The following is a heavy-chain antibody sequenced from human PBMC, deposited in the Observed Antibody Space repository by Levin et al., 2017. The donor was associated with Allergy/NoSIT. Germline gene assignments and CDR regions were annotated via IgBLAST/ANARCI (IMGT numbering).Heavy chain of an antibody. CDR1: GFTFSSYG. Sequence: LSLTCAASGFTFSSYGMHWVRQAPGKGLEWVAVISYDGSNKYYADSVKGRFTISRDNSKNTLYLQMNSLRAEDTAVYYCAKLPVGRGYYGMDVWGQGTTVTVSS. D-gene: IGHD3-10*01. CDR2: ISYDGSNK. V-gene: IGHV3-30*18. J-gene: IGHJ6*02. CDR3: AKLPVGRGYYGMDV.